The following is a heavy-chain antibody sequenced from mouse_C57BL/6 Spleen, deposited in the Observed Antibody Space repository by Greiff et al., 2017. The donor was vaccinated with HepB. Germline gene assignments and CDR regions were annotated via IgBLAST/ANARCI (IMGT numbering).Heavy chain of an antibody. CDR3: ARSYGSSYDYAMDY. J-gene: IGHJ4*01. V-gene: IGHV1-26*01. Sequence: VQLQQSGPELVKPGASVKISCKASGYTFTDYYMNWVKQSHGKSLEWIGDINPNNGGTSYNQKFKGKATLTVDKSSSTAYMELRSLTSEDSAVYYCARSYGSSYDYAMDYWGQGTSVTVSS. CDR1: GYTFTDYY. CDR2: INPNNGGT. D-gene: IGHD1-1*01.